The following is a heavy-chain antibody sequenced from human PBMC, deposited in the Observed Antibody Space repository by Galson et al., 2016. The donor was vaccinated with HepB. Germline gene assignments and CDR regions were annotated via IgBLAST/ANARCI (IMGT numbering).Heavy chain of an antibody. CDR3: ARDSEWWD. CDR1: GFTFDTFW. Sequence: SLRLSCAASGFTFDTFWMAWVRQAPGKGLEWVATIKGDGSEEYYLDSMRGRFTVSRDNAKKSLYLQMNSLRAEDTAVYYCARDSEWWDWGQGTLVIVSS. CDR2: IKGDGSEE. D-gene: IGHD2-15*01. J-gene: IGHJ4*02. V-gene: IGHV3-7*01.